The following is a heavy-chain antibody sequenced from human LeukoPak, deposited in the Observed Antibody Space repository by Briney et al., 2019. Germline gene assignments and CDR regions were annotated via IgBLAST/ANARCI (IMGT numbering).Heavy chain of an antibody. CDR2: INHSGST. J-gene: IGHJ4*02. D-gene: IGHD4-17*01. V-gene: IGHV4-34*01. CDR1: GGSFSGYY. CDR3: ARVADGDPTYYFDY. Sequence: PSETLSLTCAVYGGSFSGYYWSWIRQPPGKGLEWIGEINHSGSTNYNPSLKSRVTISVDTSKNQFSLKLSSVTAADTAVYYCARVADGDPTYYFDYWGQGTLVTVSS.